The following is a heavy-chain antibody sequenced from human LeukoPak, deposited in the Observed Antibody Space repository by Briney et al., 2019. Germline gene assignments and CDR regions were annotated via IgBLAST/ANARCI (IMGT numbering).Heavy chain of an antibody. Sequence: PSETLSLTCTDSGGSISSSTYYWGWIRQPPGKGLEWVSVIYSGGSTYYADSVKGRFTISRDKSKNTLYLQINSLRAEDTAVYYCARGGDRRPFDYWGQGTLVTVSS. CDR1: GGSISSSTYY. CDR3: ARGGDRRPFDY. CDR2: IYSGGST. J-gene: IGHJ4*02. D-gene: IGHD2-21*02. V-gene: IGHV3-66*01.